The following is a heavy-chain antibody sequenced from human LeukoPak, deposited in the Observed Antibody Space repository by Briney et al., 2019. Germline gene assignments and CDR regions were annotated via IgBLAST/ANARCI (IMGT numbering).Heavy chain of an antibody. CDR2: INPSGGST. D-gene: IGHD6-19*01. CDR3: ARDLIAAVAGTSDYYGMDV. V-gene: IGHV1-46*01. Sequence: ASLKVSCKASGYTFTSYYMHWVRQAPGQGLEWMGIINPSGGSTSYAQKFQGRVTMTRDTSTSTAYMELRGLRSDDTAVYYCARDLIAAVAGTSDYYGMDVWGQGTMVTVSS. CDR1: GYTFTSYY. J-gene: IGHJ6*02.